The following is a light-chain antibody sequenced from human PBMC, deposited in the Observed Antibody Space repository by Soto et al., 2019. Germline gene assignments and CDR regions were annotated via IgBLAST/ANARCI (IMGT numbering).Light chain of an antibody. CDR3: QQYGNLPLT. Sequence: DIVLMKSPGTLSLSPGERATLSCRASQTITTLAWYQRKPGQAPRLLIYRVSSRATGVPDRFSGSGSGTDYTLTISRLEPEDFSVYYCQQYGNLPLTFGGGTKVDIK. V-gene: IGKV3-20*01. J-gene: IGKJ4*01. CDR1: QTITT. CDR2: RVS.